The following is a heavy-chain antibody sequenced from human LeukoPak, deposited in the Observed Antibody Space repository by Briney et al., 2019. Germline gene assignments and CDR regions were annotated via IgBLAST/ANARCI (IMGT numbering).Heavy chain of an antibody. CDR2: IWYDGSNK. D-gene: IGHD6-19*01. CDR3: ARGPSSGWYYYFDY. V-gene: IGHV3-33*01. Sequence: GRSLRLSCAASGFTFSSYGMHWVRQAPGKGLEWVAVIWYDGSNKYYADSVKGRFTISRDNSKNTLYLQMNSLGAEDTAVYYCARGPSSGWYYYFDYWGQGTLVTASS. J-gene: IGHJ4*02. CDR1: GFTFSSYG.